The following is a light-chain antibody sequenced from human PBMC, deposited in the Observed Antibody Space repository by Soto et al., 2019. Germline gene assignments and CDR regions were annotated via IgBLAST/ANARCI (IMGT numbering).Light chain of an antibody. J-gene: IGKJ5*01. Sequence: ELLFPPSPGTLSFAPVEIATLSCSSSQSVSSSYLAWYQQKPGQAHRLLIYGAYSRATGITDRFSGSGSGTDFTLTISRLEPEDFAVYYCQKYGSSPITFGQGKRLEIK. CDR3: QKYGSSPIT. CDR2: GAY. CDR1: QSVSSSY. V-gene: IGKV3-20*01.